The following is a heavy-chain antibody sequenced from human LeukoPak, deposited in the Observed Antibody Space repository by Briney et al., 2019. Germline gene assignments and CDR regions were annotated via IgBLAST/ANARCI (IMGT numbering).Heavy chain of an antibody. J-gene: IGHJ4*02. CDR1: GGSISSGGYY. D-gene: IGHD3-22*01. CDR2: IYYSGST. Sequence: SETLSLTCTVSGGSISSGGYYWSWIRQHPGKGLEWIGYIYYSGSTYYNPSLKSRVTISVDTSKNQFSLKLSSVTAADTAVYYCARGTYFDSSGYYYRPRGLDYWGQGTLVTVSS. V-gene: IGHV4-31*03. CDR3: ARGTYFDSSGYYYRPRGLDY.